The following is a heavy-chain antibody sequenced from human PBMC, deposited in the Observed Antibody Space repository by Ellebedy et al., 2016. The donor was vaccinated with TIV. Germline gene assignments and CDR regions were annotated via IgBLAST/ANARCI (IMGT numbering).Heavy chain of an antibody. Sequence: PGGSLRLSCAASGFTFSSYAMHWVRQAPGKGLEWVAVISYDGNNKYYADSVKGRFTISRDNSKNTLYLQMNSRRAEDTAGYYWARGEETYGMGYFDYWGQGTLVTVSS. CDR2: ISYDGNNK. D-gene: IGHD4-17*01. CDR3: ARGEETYGMGYFDY. CDR1: GFTFSSYA. J-gene: IGHJ4*02. V-gene: IGHV3-30-3*01.